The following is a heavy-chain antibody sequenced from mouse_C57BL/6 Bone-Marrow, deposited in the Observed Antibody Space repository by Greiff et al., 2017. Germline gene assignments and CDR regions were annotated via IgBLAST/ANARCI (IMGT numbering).Heavy chain of an antibody. CDR2: IYPGGGYT. D-gene: IGHD2-4*01. Sequence: VKLVESGAELVRPGTSVKMSCKASGYTFTNYWIGWAKQRPGHGLEWIGDIYPGGGYTNYNEKFKGKATLTADKSSSTAYMQFSSLTSEDSAIYYCARRTDYDCDDYAMDYWGQGTSVTVSS. J-gene: IGHJ4*01. CDR1: GYTFTNYW. CDR3: ARRTDYDCDDYAMDY. V-gene: IGHV1-63*01.